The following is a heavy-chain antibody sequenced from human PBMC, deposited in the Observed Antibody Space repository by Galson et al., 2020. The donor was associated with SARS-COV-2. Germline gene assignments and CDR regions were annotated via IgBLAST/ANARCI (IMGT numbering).Heavy chain of an antibody. J-gene: IGHJ4*02. CDR3: AREGGLRYDFWTGYYIRRFDF. D-gene: IGHD3-3*01. CDR2: TYYRSRWYS. Sequence: SQTLSLTCAISGDSVSSNSASWHWNRQSPSSGLEWPGRTYYRSRWYSDYALSGKSRISINPDISYNQFSLQLDSVTPDDTALYYCAREGGLRYDFWTGYYIRRFDFWGQGTLVTVSS. V-gene: IGHV6-1*01. CDR1: GDSVSSNSAS.